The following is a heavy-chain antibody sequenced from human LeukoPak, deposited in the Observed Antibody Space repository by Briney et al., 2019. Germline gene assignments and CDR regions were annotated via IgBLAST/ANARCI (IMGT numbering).Heavy chain of an antibody. CDR3: ARANTPYYDFWSGYRHDAFDI. D-gene: IGHD3-3*01. J-gene: IGHJ3*02. CDR2: ISSSRSTI. V-gene: IGHV3-48*01. Sequence: GGSLRLSCAASGFTFNSYSMNWVRQAPGKGLEWVSYISSSRSTIYYADSVKGRFTISRHNDKNSLYLQMNSLRGEEPAVYCCARANTPYYDFWSGYRHDAFDIWGQGKMVTVSP. CDR1: GFTFNSYS.